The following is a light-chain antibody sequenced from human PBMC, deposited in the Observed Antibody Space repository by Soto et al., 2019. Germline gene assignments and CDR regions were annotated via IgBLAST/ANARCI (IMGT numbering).Light chain of an antibody. CDR1: QDIAGY. Sequence: MAPCPYLRSPSVGDCAHIACRASQDIAGYLDWYQHKPGRAPELLIHDASRLETGVPARFSGSGSGTDFTLTINSLQPEDFATYYCQQAYSFPLTFGQGTRLEIK. CDR2: DAS. CDR3: QQAYSFPLT. V-gene: IGKV1D-12*01. J-gene: IGKJ5*01.